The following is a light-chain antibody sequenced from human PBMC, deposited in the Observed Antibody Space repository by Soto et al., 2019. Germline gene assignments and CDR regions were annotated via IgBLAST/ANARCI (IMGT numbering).Light chain of an antibody. CDR1: SSNIGSDY. J-gene: IGLJ3*02. CDR3: AAWDDSLSAWV. CDR2: TNN. V-gene: IGLV1-47*02. Sequence: QSVLTQPHSASGTPGQRVTISCSGSSSNIGSDYVYWFQQLPGTAPKLLIYTNNQRPSGVPDRFSGSKSGTSASLAISGLRSEDEADYCCAAWDDSLSAWVFGGGTKLTVL.